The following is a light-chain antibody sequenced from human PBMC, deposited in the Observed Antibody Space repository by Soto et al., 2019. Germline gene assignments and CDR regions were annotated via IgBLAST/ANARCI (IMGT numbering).Light chain of an antibody. V-gene: IGKV3-11*01. CDR3: QRRSNWIT. Sequence: EIVLTQSPATLSLSPGERATLSCRASQSVSSYLAWYQQKPGQAPRLLIYDASNRATGIPARFSGSGSGTDFTLPISSLEPEDFAVFFCQRRSNWITFGQGTRLEIK. CDR2: DAS. CDR1: QSVSSY. J-gene: IGKJ5*01.